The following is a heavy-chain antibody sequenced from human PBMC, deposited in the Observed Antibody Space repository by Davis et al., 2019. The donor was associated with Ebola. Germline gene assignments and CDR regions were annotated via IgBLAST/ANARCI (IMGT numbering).Heavy chain of an antibody. J-gene: IGHJ4*02. CDR1: GDSVFGKNGA. D-gene: IGHD3-22*01. V-gene: IGHV6-1*01. CDR3: ARGWLKGYLDY. CDR2: TYFNSKYFR. Sequence: HSQTLSLTCAISGDSVFGKNGAWNWIRQSPSRGLEWLGRTYFNSKYFRDYAVSVRGRITINADPSKNQFSLHLNSVTPEDTAVYYCARGWLKGYLDYWGQGTLVTVSS.